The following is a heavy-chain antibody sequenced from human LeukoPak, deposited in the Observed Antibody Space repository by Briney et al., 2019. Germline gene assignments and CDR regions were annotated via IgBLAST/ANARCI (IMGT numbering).Heavy chain of an antibody. J-gene: IGHJ4*02. Sequence: PGGSLRLSCAASGFTFRNYWMSWVRQAPGKGLEWLANVKYDGSKTNYVDSVKGRFTISRDNVKNSVSLQMNSLRAEDTAVYYCVRDYCGGVNCYDGYWGQGTLVTVSS. V-gene: IGHV3-7*01. CDR2: VKYDGSKT. D-gene: IGHD2-15*01. CDR1: GFTFRNYW. CDR3: VRDYCGGVNCYDGY.